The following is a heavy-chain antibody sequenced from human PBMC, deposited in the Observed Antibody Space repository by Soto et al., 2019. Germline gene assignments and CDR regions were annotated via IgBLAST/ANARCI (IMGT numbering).Heavy chain of an antibody. Sequence: SETLSLTCTVSGGSISSYYWSWIRQPPGKGLEWIGYIYYSGSTNYNPSLKSRVTISVDTSKNQFSRKLSSVTAEDTAVYDCARYIEAAVNNWFDPWGQGTLVTVSS. CDR1: GGSISSYY. D-gene: IGHD6-13*01. CDR3: ARYIEAAVNNWFDP. J-gene: IGHJ5*02. V-gene: IGHV4-59*01. CDR2: IYYSGST.